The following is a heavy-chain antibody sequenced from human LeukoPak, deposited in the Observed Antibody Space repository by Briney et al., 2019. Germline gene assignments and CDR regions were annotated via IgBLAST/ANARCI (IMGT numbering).Heavy chain of an antibody. CDR1: GYTFTSYG. V-gene: IGHV1-18*01. Sequence: ASVKVSCKASGYTFTSYGIGWVRQAPGQGLEWMGWIRAYNGNTNYAQKLQGRVTMTTDTSTSTAYMELRSLRSDDTAVYYCARGLVREGWFGELLSGYYYYYYGMDVWGQGTTVTVSS. J-gene: IGHJ6*02. CDR3: ARGLVREGWFGELLSGYYYYYYGMDV. D-gene: IGHD3-10*01. CDR2: IRAYNGNT.